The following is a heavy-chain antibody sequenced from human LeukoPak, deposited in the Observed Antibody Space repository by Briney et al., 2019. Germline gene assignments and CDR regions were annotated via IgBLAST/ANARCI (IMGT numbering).Heavy chain of an antibody. D-gene: IGHD2-21*02. V-gene: IGHV4-39*01. J-gene: IGHJ4*02. Sequence: SETPSLTSTVSVGSISSSIYYWGWIRHPPGKGLGWMGRIYYIGGTYYNPSLKSQVPISVDTSKSQFSLKLRSVTAADTAVYYCARVGSYCGGDCYIIDYWGQGTLVTVSS. CDR3: ARVGSYCGGDCYIIDY. CDR2: IYYIGGT. CDR1: VGSISSSIYY.